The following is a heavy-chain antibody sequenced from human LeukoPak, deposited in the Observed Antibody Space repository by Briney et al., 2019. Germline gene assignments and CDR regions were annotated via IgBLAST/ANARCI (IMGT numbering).Heavy chain of an antibody. CDR1: GYTFTSYA. V-gene: IGHV7-4-1*02. Sequence: AASVKVSCKASGYTFTSYAMNWVRQAPGQGLEWMGWINTNTGNPTYAQGFTGRFVFSLDTSVSTAYLQISSLKAEDTAVYYCAREFQYSSGWYSYYYYYYMDVWGKGTTVTVSS. J-gene: IGHJ6*03. CDR2: INTNTGNP. CDR3: AREFQYSSGWYSYYYYYYMDV. D-gene: IGHD6-19*01.